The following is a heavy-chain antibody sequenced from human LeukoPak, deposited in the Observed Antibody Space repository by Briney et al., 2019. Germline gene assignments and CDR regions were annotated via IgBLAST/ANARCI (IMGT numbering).Heavy chain of an antibody. CDR1: GFTFSRYW. D-gene: IGHD4-17*01. Sequence: GGSLRLSCAASGFTFSRYWMGWVRQAPGKGLEWVANINQDESEIYYVDSVRGRFTISRDNAKKSLYLQMNSLRADDTGVYYCAGLPYGDLTFDYWGQGALVTVSS. V-gene: IGHV3-7*02. CDR3: AGLPYGDLTFDY. CDR2: INQDESEI. J-gene: IGHJ4*02.